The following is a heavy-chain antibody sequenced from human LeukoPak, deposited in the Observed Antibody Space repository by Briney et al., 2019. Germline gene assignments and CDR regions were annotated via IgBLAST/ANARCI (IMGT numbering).Heavy chain of an antibody. CDR1: GFTVSDNY. CDR2: ISSSGSSI. V-gene: IGHV3-11*04. Sequence: PGGSLRLSCAASGFTVSDNYMSWVRQAPGKGLEWVSYISSSGSSIYYADSVKGRFTVSRDNAKNSLYLQMNNLRTEDTAVYYCARGMIVAVGGISDAFDIWGQGTMVTVSS. J-gene: IGHJ3*02. D-gene: IGHD3-16*02. CDR3: ARGMIVAVGGISDAFDI.